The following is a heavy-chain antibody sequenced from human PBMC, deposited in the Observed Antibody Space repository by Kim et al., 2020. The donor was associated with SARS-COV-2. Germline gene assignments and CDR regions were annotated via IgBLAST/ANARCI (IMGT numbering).Heavy chain of an antibody. D-gene: IGHD6-19*01. CDR1: GGTFSSYA. J-gene: IGHJ6*02. CDR2: IIPIFGTA. Sequence: SVKVSCKASGGTFSSYAISWVRQAPGQGLEWMGGIIPIFGTANYAQKFQGRVTITADESTSTAYMEPSSLRSEDTAVYYCARGGWRGTPYYYYGMDVWGQGTTVTVSS. CDR3: ARGGWRGTPYYYYGMDV. V-gene: IGHV1-69*13.